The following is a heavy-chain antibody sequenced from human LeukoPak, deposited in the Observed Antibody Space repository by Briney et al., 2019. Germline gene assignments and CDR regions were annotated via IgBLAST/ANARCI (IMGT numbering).Heavy chain of an antibody. CDR1: GFTVSSNY. CDR2: IYSGGST. D-gene: IGHD6-13*01. V-gene: IGHV3-66*01. J-gene: IGHJ6*02. CDR3: ARVKRWGIAAARPGYGMDV. Sequence: GGSLRLSCAASGFTVSSNYMSWVRQAPGKGLEWVSVIYSGGSTYYADSVKGRFTISRDNSKNTLYLQMNSLRAEDTAVYYCARVKRWGIAAARPGYGMDVWGQGTTVTVSS.